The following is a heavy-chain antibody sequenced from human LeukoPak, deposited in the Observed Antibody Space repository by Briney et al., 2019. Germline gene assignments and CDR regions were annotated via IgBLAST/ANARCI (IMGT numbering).Heavy chain of an antibody. CDR2: IYSDNT. Sequence: GGSLRLSCTVSGFTVSSNSMSWVRQAPGKGLEWVSFIYSDNTHYSDSVRGRFTISRDNSKNTLYLQMNSLRSDDTAVYYCAREGVAGRSGYFDYWGQGTLVTVSS. CDR3: AREGVAGRSGYFDY. D-gene: IGHD6-19*01. CDR1: GFTVSSNS. J-gene: IGHJ4*02. V-gene: IGHV3-53*05.